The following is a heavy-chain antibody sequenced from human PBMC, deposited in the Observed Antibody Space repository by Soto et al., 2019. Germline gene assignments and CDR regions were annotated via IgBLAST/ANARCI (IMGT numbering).Heavy chain of an antibody. CDR1: GYTFSNYG. D-gene: IGHD2-2*01. Sequence: APVKVSCKTSGYTFSNYGITWVRQAPGQPLEWLGWISLYSDGTNYAQKFQGRVSMTTDKSTTTAYMELRSLRSDDTAVYYCARVVPGAEAPFCRWGQGSLVTVYS. CDR3: ARVVPGAEAPFCR. CDR2: ISLYSDGT. J-gene: IGHJ1*01. V-gene: IGHV1-18*01.